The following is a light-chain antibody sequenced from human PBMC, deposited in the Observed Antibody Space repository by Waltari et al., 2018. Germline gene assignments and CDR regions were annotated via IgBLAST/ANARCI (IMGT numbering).Light chain of an antibody. CDR2: GNS. Sequence: QSVLTQPPSVSGAPGQRVTISCTGRSSNIGAGYALTLYQQLPGTAPKLLIYGNSNRPSGVPDRFSGSKSGTSASLAITGLQAEDEADYYCQSYDSSLSGPSYVFGTGTKVTVL. CDR1: SSNIGAGYA. CDR3: QSYDSSLSGPSYV. V-gene: IGLV1-40*01. J-gene: IGLJ1*01.